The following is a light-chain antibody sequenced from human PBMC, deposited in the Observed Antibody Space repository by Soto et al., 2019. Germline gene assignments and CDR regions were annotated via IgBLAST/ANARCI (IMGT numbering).Light chain of an antibody. CDR1: QTVIRNY. CDR2: GAS. CDR3: QQHGTSPIT. J-gene: IGKJ5*01. Sequence: EIVLTQSPDTLSLSPGERVTLSCRASQTVIRNYLAWHQQQPGQTPRLLGYGASSRATGIPDRCSGSGSGTDFTLTISRLEPEDFAVYYCQQHGTSPITFGQGTRLEI. V-gene: IGKV3-20*01.